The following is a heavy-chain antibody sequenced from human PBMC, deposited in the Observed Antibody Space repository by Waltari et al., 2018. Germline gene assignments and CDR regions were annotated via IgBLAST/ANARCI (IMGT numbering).Heavy chain of an antibody. D-gene: IGHD3-22*01. CDR3: ARDYGYYDSSGYYRWAVDY. J-gene: IGHJ4*02. CDR2: LNPNSGGT. V-gene: IGHV1-2*02. CDR1: GYTFTGYY. Sequence: QVQLVQSGAEVKKPGASVKVSCKASGYTFTGYYMHWVRQDPGQGLEWMGWLNPNSGGTNYAQKFQGRVTMTRDTSISTAYMELSSLRSDDTAVYYCARDYGYYDSSGYYRWAVDYWGQGTLVTVSS.